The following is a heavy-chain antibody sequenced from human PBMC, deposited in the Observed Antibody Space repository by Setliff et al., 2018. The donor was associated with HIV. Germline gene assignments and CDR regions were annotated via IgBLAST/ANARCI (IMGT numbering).Heavy chain of an antibody. J-gene: IGHJ4*01. CDR2: FNTSGGSA. D-gene: IGHD6-19*01. CDR3: ARNQGDSSGWYAGDY. CDR1: GYTFTSYP. Sequence: GASVKVSCKASGYTFTSYPMHWVRQAPGQGLEWMGVFNTSGGSAGYAEKFRGRVTMTRDTSTSTVYMDLRNLRSEDTAVYYCARNQGDSSGWYAGDYWGHGTLVTVSS. V-gene: IGHV1-46*01.